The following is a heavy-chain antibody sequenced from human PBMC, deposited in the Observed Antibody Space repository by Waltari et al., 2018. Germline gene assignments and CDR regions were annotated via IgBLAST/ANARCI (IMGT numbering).Heavy chain of an antibody. CDR1: GGSISSYY. V-gene: IGHV4-59*01. D-gene: IGHD6-19*01. J-gene: IGHJ4*02. CDR2: IYYSGRT. CDR3: ARATWGIAVAGTAYYFDY. Sequence: QVQLQESGPGLVKPSETLSLTCTVSGGSISSYYWSWIRQPPGKGLEWIGYIYYSGRTNYNPSLKSRVTISVDTSKNQFSLKLSSVTAADTAVYYCARATWGIAVAGTAYYFDYWGQGTLVTVSS.